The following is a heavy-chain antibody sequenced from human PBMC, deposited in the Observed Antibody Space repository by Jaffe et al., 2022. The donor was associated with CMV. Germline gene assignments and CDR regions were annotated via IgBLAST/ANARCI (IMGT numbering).Heavy chain of an antibody. CDR1: GFTFSSYS. D-gene: IGHD6-19*01. CDR2: ISSSSSYI. J-gene: IGHJ6*02. CDR3: AREVKYSSGWYDYYYYGMDV. Sequence: EVQLVESGGGLVKPGGSLRLSCAASGFTFSSYSMNWVRQAPGKGLEWVSSISSSSSYIYYADSVKGRFTISRDNAKNSLYLQMNSLRAEDTAVYYCAREVKYSSGWYDYYYYGMDVWGQGTTVTVSS. V-gene: IGHV3-21*01.